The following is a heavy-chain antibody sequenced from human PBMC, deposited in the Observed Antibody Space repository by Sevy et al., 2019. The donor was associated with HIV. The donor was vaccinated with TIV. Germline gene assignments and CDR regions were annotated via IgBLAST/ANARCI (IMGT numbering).Heavy chain of an antibody. CDR3: AREGLYCSSTNCPSEGYYHYGMDV. CDR2: ISAYNGNT. CDR1: GYTFTSYG. D-gene: IGHD2-2*01. V-gene: IGHV1-18*01. Sequence: ASVKVSYKASGYTFTSYGISWVRQAPGQGLEWMGWISAYNGNTNYAQKLQGRVTMTTDTSTSTAYMELRSLRSDDTAVYYCAREGLYCSSTNCPSEGYYHYGMDVWGQGTTVTVSS. J-gene: IGHJ6*02.